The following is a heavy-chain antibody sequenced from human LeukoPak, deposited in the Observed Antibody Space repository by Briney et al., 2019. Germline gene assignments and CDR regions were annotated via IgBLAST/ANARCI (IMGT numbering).Heavy chain of an antibody. V-gene: IGHV3-7*01. CDR1: GYSFTNYW. CDR2: IKQDGNEK. J-gene: IGHJ4*02. Sequence: GESLKISCKGSGYSFTNYWMTWVRQAPGKGLEWVANIKQDGNEKYYVDSVKGRFTISRDNAKNSLYLQMNSLRAEDTAVYYCARGFDSRFFDKWGQGTLVTVSS. D-gene: IGHD3-22*01. CDR3: ARGFDSRFFDK.